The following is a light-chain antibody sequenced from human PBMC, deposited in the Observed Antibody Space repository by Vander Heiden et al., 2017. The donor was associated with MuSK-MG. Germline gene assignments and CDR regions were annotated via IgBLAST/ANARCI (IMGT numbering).Light chain of an antibody. CDR2: LNSDGSH. Sequence: QLVLTQSPSASASLGASVKLTCSLSSGHSSNSIAWHHQQPEKGPRYLMRLNSDGSHSKGDGRPDRFSGSSSGAERYLTIFSLQSEDEADYYCQTLGTGFYVFGTGTKVTVL. V-gene: IGLV4-69*02. CDR3: QTLGTGFYV. CDR1: SGHSSNS. J-gene: IGLJ1*01.